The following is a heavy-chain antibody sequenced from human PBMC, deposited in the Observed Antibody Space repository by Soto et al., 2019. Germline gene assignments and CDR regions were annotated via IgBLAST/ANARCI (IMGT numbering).Heavy chain of an antibody. CDR3: ARSFPGIAVAGHYFDY. J-gene: IGHJ4*02. V-gene: IGHV3-30-3*01. CDR2: ISYDGSNK. D-gene: IGHD6-19*01. Sequence: QSGGSLRLSCAASGFTFSSYAMHWVRQAPGKGLEWVAVISYDGSNKYYADYVKGRFTISRDNSKNTLYLQMNSLRAEDTAVYYCARSFPGIAVAGHYFDYWGQGTLVTVSS. CDR1: GFTFSSYA.